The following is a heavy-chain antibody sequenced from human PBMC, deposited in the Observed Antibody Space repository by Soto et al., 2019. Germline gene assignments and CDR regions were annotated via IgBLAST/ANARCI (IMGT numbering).Heavy chain of an antibody. J-gene: IGHJ6*02. V-gene: IGHV1-69*13. CDR1: GGTFSSYA. CDR2: IIPIFGTA. CDR3: ARAVFGVVIHYGMDV. D-gene: IGHD3-3*01. Sequence: SVKVSCKASGGTFSSYAISWVRQAPGQGLEWMGGIIPIFGTANYAQKFQGRVTITADESTSTAYMELSSLRSEDTAVYYCARAVFGVVIHYGMDVWGQGTTVTVSS.